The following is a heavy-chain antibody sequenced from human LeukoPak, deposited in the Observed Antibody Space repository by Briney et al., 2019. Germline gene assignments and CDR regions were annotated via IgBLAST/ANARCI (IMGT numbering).Heavy chain of an antibody. D-gene: IGHD5-12*01. V-gene: IGHV3-7*03. CDR2: IKQDGSEK. J-gene: IGHJ4*02. CDR3: ARSRGYSSQTSDY. Sequence: GGSLRLSCAASGFTFSSYWMSWVRQAPGKGLEWVANIKQDGSEKYYVDSVKGRFTISRDNAKNSLYLQMSSLRAEDTAVYYCARSRGYSSQTSDYWGQGTLVTVSS. CDR1: GFTFSSYW.